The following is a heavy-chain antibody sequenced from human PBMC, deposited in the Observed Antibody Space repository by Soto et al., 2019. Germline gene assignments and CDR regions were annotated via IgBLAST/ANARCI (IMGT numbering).Heavy chain of an antibody. CDR3: AKDGARIGFTIFGVVLS. Sequence: GGSLRLYSTSSLFPFTIYGSPWARQAAGKGLEWVAVISYDGSNKYYADSVKGRFTISRDNSKNTLYLQMNSLRAEDTAVYYCAKDGARIGFTIFGVVLSWGQGP. J-gene: IGHJ4*02. V-gene: IGHV3-30*18. D-gene: IGHD3-3*01. CDR1: LFPFTIYG. CDR2: ISYDGSNK.